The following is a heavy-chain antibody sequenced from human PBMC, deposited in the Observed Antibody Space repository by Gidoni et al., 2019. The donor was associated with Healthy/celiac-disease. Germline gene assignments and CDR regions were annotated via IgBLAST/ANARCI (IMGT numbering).Heavy chain of an antibody. V-gene: IGHV4-34*01. D-gene: IGHD6-13*01. CDR3: ARTAAAGTSHLRY. J-gene: IGHJ4*02. CDR2: INHSGST. Sequence: QVQLQQWGAGLLKPSETLSLTCAVSGGSFSGYYWSWIREPPGKGLEWIGEINHSGSTNYNPSLKSRVTIAVDTSKNQFSLKLSSVTAADTAVYYCARTAAAGTSHLRYWGQGTLVTVSS. CDR1: GGSFSGYY.